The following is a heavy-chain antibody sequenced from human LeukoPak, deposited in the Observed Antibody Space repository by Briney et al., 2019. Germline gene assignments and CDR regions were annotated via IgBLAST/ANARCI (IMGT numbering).Heavy chain of an antibody. CDR2: IYTNENT. CDR3: ARAAAAAGGQYFDN. J-gene: IGHJ4*02. Sequence: SEILSLTCTVSGGSISTYYWRRIRQPAGKGLEWIGRIYTNENTNYNPSLRSRVTMSVDTSKNQFSLKLNSVTAADTAVYYCARAAAAAGGQYFDNWGQGTLVAVSS. D-gene: IGHD6-13*01. V-gene: IGHV4-4*07. CDR1: GGSISTYY.